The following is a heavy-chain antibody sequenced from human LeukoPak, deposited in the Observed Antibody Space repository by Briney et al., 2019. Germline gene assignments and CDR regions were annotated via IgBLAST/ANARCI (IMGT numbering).Heavy chain of an antibody. Sequence: GGSLRLSCAASGFTFSSYGMYWVRQAPGKGLEWVALIWSDGNNKYYGDSVKGRFTISRDNSKNTLYLQMNSLRAEDTAVYYCARAPYYYDSSGSQYYYYGMDVWGQGTTVTVSS. V-gene: IGHV3-33*01. CDR1: GFTFSSYG. J-gene: IGHJ6*02. D-gene: IGHD3-22*01. CDR2: IWSDGNNK. CDR3: ARAPYYYDSSGSQYYYYGMDV.